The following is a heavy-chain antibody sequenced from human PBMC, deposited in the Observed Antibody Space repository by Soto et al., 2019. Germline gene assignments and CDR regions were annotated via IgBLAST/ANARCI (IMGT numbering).Heavy chain of an antibody. CDR3: ARDPAGYCSGGSCYSGAFDI. V-gene: IGHV3-21*01. Sequence: GRSLRLSCAASGFNFSSHWMHWVRQAPGKGLEWVSSISSGSSCIYYADSVKGRFTISRDNAKNSLYLQMNSLRAEDTAVYYCARDPAGYCSGGSCYSGAFDIWGQGTMVTVSS. D-gene: IGHD2-15*01. CDR1: GFNFSSHW. J-gene: IGHJ3*02. CDR2: ISSGSSCI.